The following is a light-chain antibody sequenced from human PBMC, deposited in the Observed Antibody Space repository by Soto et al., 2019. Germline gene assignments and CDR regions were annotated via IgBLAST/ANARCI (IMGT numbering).Light chain of an antibody. CDR1: QSVTKY. J-gene: IGKJ1*01. CDR3: QHYGSTPWT. CDR2: GAS. Sequence: EVVLTQSPATLSLSPGERATLSCRASQSVTKYLAWYQQKPGQALRLLIYGASSRATDIPDRITGSGSGTDFTLTISRLEPEDFAVYYCQHYGSTPWTFGQGTKVEIK. V-gene: IGKV3-20*01.